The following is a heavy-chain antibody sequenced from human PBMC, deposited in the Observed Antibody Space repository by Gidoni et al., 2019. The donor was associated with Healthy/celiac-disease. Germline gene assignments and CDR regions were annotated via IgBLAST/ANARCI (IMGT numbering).Heavy chain of an antibody. CDR1: GGSISSSSYY. CDR2: IYYSGST. CDR3: ARPQYCSGGSCYLFDP. J-gene: IGHJ5*02. Sequence: QLQLQESGPGLVKTSETLSLTCTVSGGSISSSSYYWGWIRQPPGKGLEWIGSIYYSGSTYYYPSLTRRVTISVDTSKNPFSLKLSSVPASHTAVYYCARPQYCSGGSCYLFDPWGQGTLVTVSS. V-gene: IGHV4-39*01. D-gene: IGHD2-15*01.